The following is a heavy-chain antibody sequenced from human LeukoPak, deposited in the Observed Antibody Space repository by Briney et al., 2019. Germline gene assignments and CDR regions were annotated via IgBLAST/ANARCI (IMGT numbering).Heavy chain of an antibody. CDR2: IYHSGST. D-gene: IGHD5-12*01. J-gene: IGHJ4*02. CDR3: AKSNGYGLIDY. Sequence: SETLSLTCTVSGYSISSGYYWGWIRQPPGKGLEWIGSIYHSGSTYYNPSLKSRVTISVDTSKNQFSLKLSSVTAADTAVYYCAKSNGYGLIDYWGQGTLVTVSS. V-gene: IGHV4-38-2*02. CDR1: GYSISSGYY.